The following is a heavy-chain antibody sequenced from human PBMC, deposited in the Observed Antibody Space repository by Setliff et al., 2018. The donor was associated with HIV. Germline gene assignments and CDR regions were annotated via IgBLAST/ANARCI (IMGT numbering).Heavy chain of an antibody. CDR2: FDPEDGET. J-gene: IGHJ4*02. D-gene: IGHD6-19*01. Sequence: ASVKVSCKSSGGTFSSYVINWVRQAPGKGLEWMGGFDPEDGETIYAQKFQGRVTMTEDTSTDTAYMELSSLRSEDTAVYYCATGSGWYVPTRWGQGTLVTVSS. V-gene: IGHV1-24*01. CDR3: ATGSGWYVPTR. CDR1: GGTFSSYV.